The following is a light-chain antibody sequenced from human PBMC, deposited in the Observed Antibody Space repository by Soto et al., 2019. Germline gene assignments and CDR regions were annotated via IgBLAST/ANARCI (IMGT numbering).Light chain of an antibody. CDR3: QQYNSNSLT. J-gene: IGKJ4*01. Sequence: DIQMTQSPSTLSASVGDRVTITCRASQSFSTWLAWYQQKPGKAPNLLIYKTSILESGVPSRFSGSGSGTEFTLSISSLQPDSFATYFCQQYNSNSLTFGGTTKVEI. V-gene: IGKV1-5*03. CDR2: KTS. CDR1: QSFSTW.